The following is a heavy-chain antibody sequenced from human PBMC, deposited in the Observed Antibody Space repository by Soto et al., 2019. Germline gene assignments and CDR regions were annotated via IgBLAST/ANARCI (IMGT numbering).Heavy chain of an antibody. V-gene: IGHV4-59*01. CDR3: ARDSRLGFPDY. CDR2: IYYSXST. Sequence: PXXTLSLTCTVAWGYIGSYYWSWIRPTPGKGMEWIGXIYYSXSTTYKQSLKXXVTISVDTXKNQLSLKLNSVNDADKDVYYCARDSRLGFPDYWGKGTLVTVYS. CDR1: WGYIGSYY. J-gene: IGHJ4*02. D-gene: IGHD3-16*01.